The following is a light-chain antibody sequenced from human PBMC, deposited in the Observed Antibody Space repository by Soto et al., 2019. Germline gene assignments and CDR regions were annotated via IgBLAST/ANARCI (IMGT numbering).Light chain of an antibody. CDR1: QSIGNNY. J-gene: IGKJ1*01. V-gene: IGKV3-20*01. Sequence: EIVLTQSPDTLCLSPGERATISCRASQSIGNNYLAWYQQKPGQAPRLLIYDASSRATGIPDRFTGSGSGADFALTISRLEPEDFAVYYCQQCAYSPRTFGQGTKVEVK. CDR3: QQCAYSPRT. CDR2: DAS.